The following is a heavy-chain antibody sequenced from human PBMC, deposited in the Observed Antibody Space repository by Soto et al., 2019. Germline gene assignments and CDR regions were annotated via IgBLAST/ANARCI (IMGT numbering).Heavy chain of an antibody. CDR2: INHSGST. V-gene: IGHV4-34*01. Sequence: SETLSLTCAAYGGSFSGYYWSWIRQPPGKGLDWIGEINHSGSTNYNPSLKSRVTMSVDTSKNQFSLKLSSVTAADTAVYYCASGGQTIIPKDWGQGTLVTVSS. CDR1: GGSFSGYY. CDR3: ASGGQTIIPKD. J-gene: IGHJ4*02. D-gene: IGHD3-9*01.